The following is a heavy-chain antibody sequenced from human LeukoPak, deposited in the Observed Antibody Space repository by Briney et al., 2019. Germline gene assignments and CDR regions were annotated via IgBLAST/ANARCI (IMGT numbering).Heavy chain of an antibody. CDR2: MNPNSGNT. J-gene: IGHJ4*02. V-gene: IGHV1-8*01. Sequence: GASVKVSCKASGYTFTSYDINWVRQATGQGLEWMGWMNPNSGNTGYAQKFQGRVTMTRDSSISTAYMELSSLESEDTAVYYCARRDCGGGSCFQFLSLAFDKWGQGTLVTVSS. D-gene: IGHD2-15*01. CDR3: ARRDCGGGSCFQFLSLAFDK. CDR1: GYTFTSYD.